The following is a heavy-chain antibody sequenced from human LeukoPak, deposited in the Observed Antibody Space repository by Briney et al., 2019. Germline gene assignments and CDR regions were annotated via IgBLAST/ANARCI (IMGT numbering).Heavy chain of an antibody. D-gene: IGHD2-21*01. V-gene: IGHV3-21*01. CDR1: GFTFSHYS. Sequence: GGSLRLSCAGSGFTFSHYSMNWVRQAPGKGLEWVASFGSDLSFRSVADSLKGRFTISRDNAENSIYLHMNSLAAEDTAMHYCVRAYHPGGWFDPWGQGTLVTVSS. CDR3: VRAYHPGGWFDP. J-gene: IGHJ5*02. CDR2: FGSDLSFR.